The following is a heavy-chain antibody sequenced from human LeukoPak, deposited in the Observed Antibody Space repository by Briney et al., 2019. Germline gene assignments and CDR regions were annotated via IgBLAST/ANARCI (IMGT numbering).Heavy chain of an antibody. J-gene: IGHJ4*02. CDR2: ISPSGDIT. D-gene: IGHD1-1*01. V-gene: IGHV3-23*01. CDR3: AKTGNPATGDY. Sequence: GGSLRLSCAASGFTFSNAWMSWVRQAPGKGLEWVSGISPSGDITYYADSVKGRFTISRDNSKNTLYLEVISLTAEGTAVYYCAKTGNPATGDYWGQGTLVTVSS. CDR1: GFTFSNAW.